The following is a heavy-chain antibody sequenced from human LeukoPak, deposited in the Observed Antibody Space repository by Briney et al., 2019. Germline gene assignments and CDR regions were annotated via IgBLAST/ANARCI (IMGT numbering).Heavy chain of an antibody. CDR1: GFTFSSYA. CDR2: ISGSGGST. V-gene: IGHV3-23*01. J-gene: IGHJ5*02. Sequence: PGGSLRLSCAASGFTFSSYAMSWVRQAPGKGLEWVSAISGSGGSTYYADSVKGRFTISRDNAKNSLYLQMNSLRAEDTAVYYCARDKAILTTPIQYANWFDPWGQGTLVTVSS. D-gene: IGHD2-8*01. CDR3: ARDKAILTTPIQYANWFDP.